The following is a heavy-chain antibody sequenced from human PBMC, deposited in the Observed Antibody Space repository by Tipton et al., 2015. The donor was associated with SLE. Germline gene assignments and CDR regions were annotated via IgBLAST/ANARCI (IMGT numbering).Heavy chain of an antibody. CDR1: GFTFSSYG. CDR3: AKDELELRFGYFDY. D-gene: IGHD1-7*01. V-gene: IGHV3-30*02. Sequence: SLRLSCAASGFTFSSYGMHLVRQAPGKGLEWVAFIRSDGSNKYYADSVKGRFTISRDNSKNTLFLQMNSLRAEDTAVYYCAKDELELRFGYFDYWGQGTLVTVSS. J-gene: IGHJ4*02. CDR2: IRSDGSNK.